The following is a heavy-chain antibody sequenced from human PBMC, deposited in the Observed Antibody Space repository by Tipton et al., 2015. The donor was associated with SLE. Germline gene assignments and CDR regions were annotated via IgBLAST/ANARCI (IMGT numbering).Heavy chain of an antibody. V-gene: IGHV4-61*02. CDR2: IYASGNT. Sequence: TLSLTCTVSGGSISSGFYYWSWIRQPAGKGLEWIGRIYASGNTNYSPSLKSRVTISVDTSKNQFSLKLSSVTAADTAVYYCARHSRPFGTYYGMDVWGQGTTVTVSS. D-gene: IGHD2/OR15-2a*01. CDR1: GGSISSGFYY. CDR3: ARHSRPFGTYYGMDV. J-gene: IGHJ6*02.